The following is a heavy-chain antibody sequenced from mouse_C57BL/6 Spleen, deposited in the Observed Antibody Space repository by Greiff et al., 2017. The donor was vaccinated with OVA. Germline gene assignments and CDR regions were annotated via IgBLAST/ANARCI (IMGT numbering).Heavy chain of an antibody. CDR3: ASYYGSSSFAY. J-gene: IGHJ3*01. CDR1: GYSITSGYY. D-gene: IGHD1-1*01. V-gene: IGHV3-6*01. CDR2: ISYDGSN. Sequence: ESGPGLVKPSQSLSLTCSVTGYSITSGYYWNWIRQFPGNKLEWMGYISYDGSNNYNPSLKNRISITRDTSKNQFFLKLNSVTTEDTATYYCASYYGSSSFAYWGQGTLVTVSA.